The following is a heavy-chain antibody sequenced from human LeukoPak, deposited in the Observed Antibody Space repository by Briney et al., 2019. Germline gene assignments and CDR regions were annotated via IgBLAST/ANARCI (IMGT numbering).Heavy chain of an antibody. CDR1: GFTFGDYV. Sequence: PGRSLRLSCTASGFTFGDYVMSWVRQAPGKGLEWVGFIRSKGYGGTTECAASVKGRFTISRDDSKSFAYLQINSLKTEDTGVYYCTRGAYAAGYWGQGTLVTVSS. V-gene: IGHV3-49*04. CDR2: IRSKGYGGTT. J-gene: IGHJ4*02. D-gene: IGHD4-17*01. CDR3: TRGAYAAGY.